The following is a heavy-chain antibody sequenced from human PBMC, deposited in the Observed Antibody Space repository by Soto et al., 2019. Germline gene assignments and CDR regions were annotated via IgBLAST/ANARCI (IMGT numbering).Heavy chain of an antibody. CDR1: GFTFSSYA. V-gene: IGHV3-23*01. CDR3: AKGGGSSGWSYYYYYGMDV. Sequence: EVPLLESGGGLVQPGGSLRLSGAASGFTFSSYAMSWVRQAPGQGLDWVSAISGSGGRTYYADSVKGRFTISRDNSKNTLSLQMNSLRAEDTAVYYCAKGGGSSGWSYYYYYGMDVWGQGTTVTVSS. J-gene: IGHJ6*02. CDR2: ISGSGGRT. D-gene: IGHD6-19*01.